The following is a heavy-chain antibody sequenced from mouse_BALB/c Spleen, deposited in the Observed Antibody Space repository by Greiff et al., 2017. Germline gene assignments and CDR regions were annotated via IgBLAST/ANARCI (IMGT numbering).Heavy chain of an antibody. Sequence: VQLQQSGPELVKPGASVKMSCKASGYTFTDYYMDWVKQSHGESFEWIGRVNPYNGGTSYNQKFKGKATLTVDKSSSTAYMELNSLTSEDSAVYYCARRANYYGSSYGYFDVWGAGTTVTVSS. CDR1: GYTFTDYY. J-gene: IGHJ1*01. V-gene: IGHV1-19*01. CDR3: ARRANYYGSSYGYFDV. CDR2: VNPYNGGT. D-gene: IGHD1-1*01.